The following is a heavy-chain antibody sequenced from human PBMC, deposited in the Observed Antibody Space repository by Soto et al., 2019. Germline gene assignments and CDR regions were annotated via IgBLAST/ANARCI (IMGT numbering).Heavy chain of an antibody. J-gene: IGHJ4*02. CDR1: GFTFSSYG. Sequence: QVQLVESGGGVVQPGRSLRLSCAASGFTFSSYGMHWVRQAPGKGLEWVAVISYDGSNKYYADSVKGRFTISRDNSKNTLYLQMNSLRAEDTAVYYCAKVDLELLLPAYWGQGTLVTVSS. D-gene: IGHD1-7*01. V-gene: IGHV3-30*18. CDR3: AKVDLELLLPAY. CDR2: ISYDGSNK.